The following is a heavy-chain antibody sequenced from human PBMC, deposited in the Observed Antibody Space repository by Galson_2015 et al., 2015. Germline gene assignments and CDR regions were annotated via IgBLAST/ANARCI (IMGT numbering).Heavy chain of an antibody. Sequence: GGTTTYAQKLQGRVTVTRDTSTSTVYMELSSLISEDTAVYYCARDKLGFGELMDYYFDYWGQGTLVTVSS. CDR3: ARDKLGFGELMDYYFDY. D-gene: IGHD3-10*01. J-gene: IGHJ4*02. V-gene: IGHV1-46*04. CDR2: GGTT.